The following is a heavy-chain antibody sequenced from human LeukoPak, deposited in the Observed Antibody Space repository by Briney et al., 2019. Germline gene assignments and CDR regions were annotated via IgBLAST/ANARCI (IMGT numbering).Heavy chain of an antibody. J-gene: IGHJ4*02. CDR1: GYTLTELS. Sequence: GASVKVSCKVSGYTLTELSMHWVRQAPGKGLEWMGGFDPEDDETIYAQKFQGRVTMTEDTSTDTAYMELSSLRSEDTAVYYCATDPYGSGSYYNNYWGQGTLVTVSS. D-gene: IGHD3-10*01. V-gene: IGHV1-24*01. CDR3: ATDPYGSGSYYNNY. CDR2: FDPEDDET.